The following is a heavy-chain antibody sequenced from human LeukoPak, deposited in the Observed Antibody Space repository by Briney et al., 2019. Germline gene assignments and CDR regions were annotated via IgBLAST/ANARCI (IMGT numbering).Heavy chain of an antibody. CDR2: IKQDGTEK. D-gene: IGHD4/OR15-4a*01. J-gene: IGHJ4*02. CDR3: ARDTLVAAGIGLDY. CDR1: GFTFSSYW. Sequence: GGSLRLSCAASGFTFSSYWMSWVRQAPGKGLEWVANIKQDGTEKYYLDSVKGRFTISRDNAKNSLYLQMNSLRAEDTAVYYCARDTLVAAGIGLDYWGREPWSPSPQ. V-gene: IGHV3-7*04.